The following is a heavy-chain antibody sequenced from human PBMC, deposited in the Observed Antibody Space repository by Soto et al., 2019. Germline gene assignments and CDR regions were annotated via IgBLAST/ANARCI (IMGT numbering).Heavy chain of an antibody. V-gene: IGHV3-30*18. Sequence: VQLVESGGGVVQPGRSLRLSCAASGFTFSDYAMHWVRQAPGKGLEWGAVVSHDGRNTHYADSVKGRFTISRDSSKNTVSLEMTSLSAEDTAVYYCAKGGRQWLVTSDFNYWGQGALVTVSS. CDR2: VSHDGRNT. CDR3: AKGGRQWLVTSDFNY. CDR1: GFTFSDYA. J-gene: IGHJ4*02. D-gene: IGHD6-19*01.